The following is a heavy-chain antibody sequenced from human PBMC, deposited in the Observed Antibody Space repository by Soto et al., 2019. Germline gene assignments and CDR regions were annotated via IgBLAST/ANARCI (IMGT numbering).Heavy chain of an antibody. Sequence: QVQLQQWGAGLLKPSETLSLTCAVYGGSFSGYYWSWIRQPPGKGLEWIGEINHRGSTNYNPSLKGRVTISVDTSKNQFSLKLSSVTAADRAVYYCARATSPYWYSSSRYWFDHWGQGTLVTVSS. V-gene: IGHV4-34*01. J-gene: IGHJ5*02. D-gene: IGHD6-6*01. CDR2: INHRGST. CDR3: ARATSPYWYSSSRYWFDH. CDR1: GGSFSGYY.